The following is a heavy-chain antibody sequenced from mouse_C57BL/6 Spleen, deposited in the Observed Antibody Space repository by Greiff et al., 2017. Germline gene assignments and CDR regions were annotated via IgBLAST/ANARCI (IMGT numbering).Heavy chain of an antibody. CDR2: IYPGSGNT. J-gene: IGHJ2*01. CDR1: GYSFTSYY. V-gene: IGHV1-66*01. Sequence: QVQLKESGPELVKPGASVKISCKASGYSFTSYYIHWVKQRPGQGLEWIGWIYPGSGNTKYNEKFKGKATLTADTSSSTAYMQLSSLTSEDSAVYDCARDYSNYGDYWGQGTTLTVSS. CDR3: ARDYSNYGDY. D-gene: IGHD2-5*01.